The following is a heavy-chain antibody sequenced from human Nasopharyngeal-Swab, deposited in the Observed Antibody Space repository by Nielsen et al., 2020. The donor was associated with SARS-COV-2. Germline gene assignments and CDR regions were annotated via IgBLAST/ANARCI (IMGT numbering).Heavy chain of an antibody. Sequence: GESLKISCAASGFTVNSNYMSWVRQAPGKGLEWVSVIYSGGSTYYADSVKGRFTISRDNSKNTLYLQMNSLRAEDTAVYYCARGVGVDDFWSGRFDYWGQGTLVTVSS. D-gene: IGHD3-3*01. CDR1: GFTVNSNY. CDR2: IYSGGST. V-gene: IGHV3-53*01. CDR3: ARGVGVDDFWSGRFDY. J-gene: IGHJ4*02.